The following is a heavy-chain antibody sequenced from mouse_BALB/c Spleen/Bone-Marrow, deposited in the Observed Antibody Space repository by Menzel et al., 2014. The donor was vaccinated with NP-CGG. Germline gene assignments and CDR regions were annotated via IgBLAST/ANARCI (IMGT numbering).Heavy chain of an antibody. J-gene: IGHJ1*01. CDR2: IRYDGGN. CDR3: ARLRDSNYGYFDV. V-gene: IGHV3-6*02. CDR1: GYSITSGYY. D-gene: IGHD2-5*01. Sequence: VQLKESGPGLVKLSQSLSLTCSVTGYSITSGYYWNWIRQFPGNKLEWMAYIRYDGGNNYNPSLKNRISITRDTSKNQFFLKLNSVTSEDTATYYCARLRDSNYGYFDVWGAGTTVTVSS.